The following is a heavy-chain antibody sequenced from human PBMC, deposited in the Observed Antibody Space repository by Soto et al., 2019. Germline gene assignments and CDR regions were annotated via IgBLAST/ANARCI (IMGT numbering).Heavy chain of an antibody. CDR1: GYSISSGYY. CDR2: IYHSGST. CDR3: ARDPASRYYDFWSGYYPRLLYYGMDV. Sequence: PSETLSLTCAVSGYSISSGYYWGWIRQPPGKGLEWIGSIYHSGSTYYNPSLKSRVTISVDTSKNQFSLKLSSVTAADTAVYYCARDPASRYYDFWSGYYPRLLYYGMDVWGQGTTVTVSS. J-gene: IGHJ6*02. D-gene: IGHD3-3*01. V-gene: IGHV4-38-2*02.